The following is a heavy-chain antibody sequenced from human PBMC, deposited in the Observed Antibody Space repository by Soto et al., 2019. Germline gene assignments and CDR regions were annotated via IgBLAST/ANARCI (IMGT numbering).Heavy chain of an antibody. D-gene: IGHD5-12*01. J-gene: IGHJ4*02. CDR1: GFTFSSYA. V-gene: IGHV3-64D*08. CDR2: ISSNGGST. CDR3: VKGWKMATGFPYFDY. Sequence: GGSLRLSCSASGFTFSSYAMHWVRQAPGKGLEYVSAISSNGGSTYYADSVKGRFTISRDNSKNTLYLQMSSLRAEDTAVYYCVKGWKMATGFPYFDYWGQGTLVTVSS.